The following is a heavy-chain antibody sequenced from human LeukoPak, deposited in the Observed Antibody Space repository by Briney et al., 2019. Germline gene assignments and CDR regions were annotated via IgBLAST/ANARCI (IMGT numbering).Heavy chain of an antibody. CDR2: ISGSGGST. CDR3: AKGVANPGVYFDY. CDR1: GFTFSSYA. D-gene: IGHD2-15*01. V-gene: IGHV3-23*01. J-gene: IGHJ4*02. Sequence: GGSLRLSCAAPGFTFSSYAMTWVRQAPGKGLEWVSGISGSGGSTYYADSVKGRFTISRGNSKNTLYLQMHSLRAEDAALYYCAKGVANPGVYFDYWGQGTLVTVSS.